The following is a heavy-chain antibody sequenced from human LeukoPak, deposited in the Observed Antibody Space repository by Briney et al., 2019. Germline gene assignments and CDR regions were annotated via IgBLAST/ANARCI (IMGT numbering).Heavy chain of an antibody. CDR1: GFTFSSYW. Sequence: GGSLRLSCAASGFTFSSYWMHWVRQAPGKGLVWVSRINSDGSSTSYADSVKGRFTISRDNAKNTLYLQMNSLRAEDTAVYYCAREGYCGGSSCSVRGNWFDPWGQGTLVTVSS. D-gene: IGHD2-15*01. V-gene: IGHV3-74*01. CDR3: AREGYCGGSSCSVRGNWFDP. CDR2: INSDGSST. J-gene: IGHJ5*02.